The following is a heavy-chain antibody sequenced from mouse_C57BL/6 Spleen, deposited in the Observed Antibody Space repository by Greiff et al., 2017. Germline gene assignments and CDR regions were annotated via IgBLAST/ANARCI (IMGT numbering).Heavy chain of an antibody. J-gene: IGHJ4*01. CDR1: GYTFTSYW. D-gene: IGHD1-1*01. CDR3: APFITTVVAPMG. CDR2: IHPNSGST. V-gene: IGHV1-64*01. Sequence: QVHVKQPGAELVKPGASVKLSCKASGYTFTSYWMHWVKQRPGQGLEWIGMIHPNSGSTNYNEKFKSKATLTVDKSSSTAYMQLSSLTSEDSAVYYCAPFITTVVAPMGWGQGTSVTVSS.